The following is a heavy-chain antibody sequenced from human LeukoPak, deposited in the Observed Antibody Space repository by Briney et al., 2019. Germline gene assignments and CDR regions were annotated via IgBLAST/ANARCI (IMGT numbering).Heavy chain of an antibody. CDR1: GFTFSDYA. CDR2: ITDSGDKT. CDR3: AKTGELSLGRALHV. V-gene: IGHV3-23*01. J-gene: IGHJ3*01. Sequence: GGSLRLSCAASGFTFSDYAMTWVRQAPGKGLEWVSSITDSGDKTFSPDSVKGRFTISRDNSKNTLFLQMKSLRAEDTALYYCAKTGELSLGRALHVWGQGTMVTVSS. D-gene: IGHD3-16*02.